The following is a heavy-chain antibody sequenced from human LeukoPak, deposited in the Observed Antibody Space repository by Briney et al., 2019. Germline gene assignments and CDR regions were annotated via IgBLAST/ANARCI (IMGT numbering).Heavy chain of an antibody. J-gene: IGHJ4*02. D-gene: IGHD2-15*01. CDR2: IYYSGST. Sequence: ASETLSLTCTVSGGSISSSSYYWGWIRQPPGKGLEWIGTIYYSGSTYYNPSLKSRVTISVDTSKNQFSLKLSSVTAADTSVYYCARRVSWGFDYRGQGTLVAVSS. V-gene: IGHV4-39*01. CDR1: GGSISSSSYY. CDR3: ARRVSWGFDY.